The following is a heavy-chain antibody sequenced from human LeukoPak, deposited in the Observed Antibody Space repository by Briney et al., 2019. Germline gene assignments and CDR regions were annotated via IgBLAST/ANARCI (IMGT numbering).Heavy chain of an antibody. J-gene: IGHJ4*02. V-gene: IGHV3-30*02. Sequence: PGGSLRLXCAASGFIFSNYAMHWVRQAPGKVLEWVTFIRYDGSNKYYAESVKGRFTISRDNSKNTLYLQMNSLRAEDTAVYYCAKAIHSSSSGVVDYWGQGTLVTVSS. CDR2: IRYDGSNK. CDR3: AKAIHSSSSGVVDY. D-gene: IGHD6-6*01. CDR1: GFIFSNYA.